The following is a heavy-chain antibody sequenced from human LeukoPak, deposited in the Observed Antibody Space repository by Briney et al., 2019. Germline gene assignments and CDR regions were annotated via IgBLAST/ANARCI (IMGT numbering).Heavy chain of an antibody. CDR3: ARGVTSVQSFWYFDL. Sequence: LETLSLTCSVSGDSIRGYYWNWIRQPAGKGLEWIGRIYTSGSTDYKPSLKSRVTMSVDASKKWFSLKMTSLTAADTAVYYCARGVTSVQSFWYFDLWGRGTLVTVSS. D-gene: IGHD4-11*01. CDR1: GDSIRGYY. J-gene: IGHJ2*01. CDR2: IYTSGST. V-gene: IGHV4-4*07.